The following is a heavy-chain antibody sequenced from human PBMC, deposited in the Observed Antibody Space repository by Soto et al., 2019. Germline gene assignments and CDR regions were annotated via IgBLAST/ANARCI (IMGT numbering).Heavy chain of an antibody. V-gene: IGHV3-30*18. CDR2: ISYDGIDK. J-gene: IGHJ4*02. CDR3: AKALRDMATIRPDY. Sequence: QVQLVESGGGVVQPGTSLRLSCAAYGFTFSSFGIHWVLQAPGKGLECVAVISYDGIDKNYGDSVKGLFTISREKSKNMVYLPMNSLRMEDTAVYPCAKALRDMATIRPDYGRQGVLVAVSS. CDR1: GFTFSSFG. D-gene: IGHD5-12*01.